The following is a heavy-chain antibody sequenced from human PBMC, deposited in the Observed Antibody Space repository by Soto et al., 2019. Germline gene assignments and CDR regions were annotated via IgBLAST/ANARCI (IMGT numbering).Heavy chain of an antibody. CDR3: ARGWFGELVPLDY. D-gene: IGHD3-10*01. V-gene: IGHV1-69*02. J-gene: IGHJ4*02. CDR2: IIPILGIA. Sequence: QVQLVQSGAEVQKPGSSVKVSCKASGGTFSSYPISWVRQAPGQGLEWMGRIIPILGIANYAQKFQGRVTITADKSTSKAYMELSSLISEDTAVYYCARGWFGELVPLDYWGQGTLVTVSS. CDR1: GGTFSSYP.